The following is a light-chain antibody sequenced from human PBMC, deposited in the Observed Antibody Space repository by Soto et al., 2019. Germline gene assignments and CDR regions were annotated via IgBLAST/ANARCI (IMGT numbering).Light chain of an antibody. CDR3: QQYGSSGT. CDR2: GAS. J-gene: IGKJ1*01. Sequence: ETVLTQSPGTLSLSPGERATLSCRASQSVSNNYLAWYQQKPGQAPRLLIYGASNRATGIPDRFSGSGSGTDFTLTISSLEPEDFAEYYCQQYGSSGTFGQGTKV. V-gene: IGKV3-20*01. CDR1: QSVSNNY.